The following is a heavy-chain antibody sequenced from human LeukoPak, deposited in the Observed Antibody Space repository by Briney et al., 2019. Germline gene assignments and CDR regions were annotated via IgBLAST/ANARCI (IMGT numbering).Heavy chain of an antibody. CDR3: ASRGSYYYDSSGYYHFDY. V-gene: IGHV4-34*01. CDR2: INHSGST. CDR1: GGSFSGYY. Sequence: PSETLSLTCAVYGGSFSGYYWSWIRQPPGKGLEWIGEINHSGSTNYNPSLKSRVTISVDTSKTQFSLKLSSVTAADTAVYYCASRGSYYYDSSGYYHFDYWGQGTLVTVSS. J-gene: IGHJ4*02. D-gene: IGHD3-22*01.